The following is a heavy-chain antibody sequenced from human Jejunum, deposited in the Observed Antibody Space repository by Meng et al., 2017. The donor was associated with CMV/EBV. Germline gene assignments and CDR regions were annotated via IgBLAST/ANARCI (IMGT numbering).Heavy chain of an antibody. J-gene: IGHJ5*02. CDR2: SSSGST. Sequence: SWEASGFTFSSFAMSWVRQAPGKGLEWVSGSSSGSTYYAGSVKGRFSISRDNSKSTLFLQMNSLRDEDTAVYYCARGLNWLDPWGQGTLVTVS. V-gene: IGHV3-23*01. CDR3: ARGLNWLDP. CDR1: GFTFSSFA. D-gene: IGHD3-10*01.